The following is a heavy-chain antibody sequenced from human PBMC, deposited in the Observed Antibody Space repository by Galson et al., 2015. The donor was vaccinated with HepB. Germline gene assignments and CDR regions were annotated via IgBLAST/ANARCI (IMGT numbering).Heavy chain of an antibody. J-gene: IGHJ4*02. V-gene: IGHV3-23*01. CDR2: ISGSGGST. D-gene: IGHD6-19*01. CDR3: AKAIAVAGTGLDYFDY. Sequence: SLRLSCAASGFTFSSYAMSWVRQAPGKGLEWVSAISGSGGSTYYADSVKGRFTVSRDNSKNTLYLQMNILRAEDTAVYYCAKAIAVAGTGLDYFDYWGQGTLVTVSS. CDR1: GFTFSSYA.